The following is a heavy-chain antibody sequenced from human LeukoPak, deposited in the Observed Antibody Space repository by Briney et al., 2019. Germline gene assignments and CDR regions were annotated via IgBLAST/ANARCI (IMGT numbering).Heavy chain of an antibody. CDR1: GYGFSDNY. CDR3: ARGKDDSTGHYDAFDI. Sequence: PGAPLKVSCKASGYGFSDNYVHWVRQAPGQGLEHMGWINPKSGDTHFSQRFKGRVTMTTDTSINTAYMEMRKLRSDDTAVYYCARGKDDSTGHYDAFDIWGHGTMVTVSS. J-gene: IGHJ3*02. CDR2: INPKSGDT. V-gene: IGHV1-2*02. D-gene: IGHD3-22*01.